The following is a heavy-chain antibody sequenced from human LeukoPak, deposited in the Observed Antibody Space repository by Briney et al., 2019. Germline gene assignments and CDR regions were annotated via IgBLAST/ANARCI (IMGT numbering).Heavy chain of an antibody. V-gene: IGHV4-4*09. Sequence: SETLSLTCTVSGGPISGGSWSWFRQPQGRGLEWIGSVYTSGSTNYNPSLKSRVTISVDTSKSQFALKLSSVTAADTAVYYCAKSYFDYSTYYSYYFNLWGQGALVTVSS. CDR1: GGPISGGS. J-gene: IGHJ4*02. CDR2: VYTSGST. CDR3: AKSYFDYSTYYSYYFNL. D-gene: IGHD4-11*01.